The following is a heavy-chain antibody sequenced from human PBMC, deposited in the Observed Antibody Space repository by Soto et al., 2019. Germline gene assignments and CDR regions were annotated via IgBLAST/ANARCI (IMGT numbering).Heavy chain of an antibody. V-gene: IGHV4-39*01. Sequence: SETLSLTCTVSYGSISVSNVFWGWVRQPPGKGLERIGNIDYSGTAYFNPSLGTRVTFPVDTSKNQFSLTLYSVTAADTAVYYCARTTGRHLDFWGQGILVTVSS. CDR3: ARTTGRHLDF. D-gene: IGHD4-4*01. J-gene: IGHJ4*02. CDR1: YGSISVSNVF. CDR2: IDYSGTA.